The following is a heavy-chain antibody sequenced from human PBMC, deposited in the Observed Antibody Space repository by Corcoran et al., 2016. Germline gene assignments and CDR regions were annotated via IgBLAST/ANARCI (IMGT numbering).Heavy chain of an antibody. V-gene: IGHV1-8*01. D-gene: IGHD6-25*01. J-gene: IGHJ4*02. CDR1: GYTFISYD. CDR2: INPASGNT. Sequence: QVQLEQSGAEVKKPGASVKVSCKVSGYTFISYDINWFRQATGQGLEWMGFINPASGNTGYAQKLQGRVSMTRDTSISTAYLELTSLTSEDTAVYYCTRHPSTTRRPTATFDYWGQGTRVPVSS. CDR3: TRHPSTTRRPTATFDY.